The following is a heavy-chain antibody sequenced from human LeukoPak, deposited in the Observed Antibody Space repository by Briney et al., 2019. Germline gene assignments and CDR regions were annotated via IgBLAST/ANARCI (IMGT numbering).Heavy chain of an antibody. CDR2: IKQDGSEK. CDR1: GFTFNSYW. CDR3: VRDSRYCPDV. V-gene: IGHV3-7*01. J-gene: IGHJ6*02. D-gene: IGHD2-8*02. Sequence: GGSLRLSCAASGFTFNSYWMHWVRQAPGKGLEWVANIKQDGSEKYYVDSVKGRFTISRDNAKNSVYLQMNSLRAEDTAVYYCVRDSRYCPDVWGQGTTVTVSS.